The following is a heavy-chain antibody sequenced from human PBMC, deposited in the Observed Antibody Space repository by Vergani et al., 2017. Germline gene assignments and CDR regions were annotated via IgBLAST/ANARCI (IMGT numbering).Heavy chain of an antibody. Sequence: ELQLVESGGGLVQPGGSLSLSCAASGFTFSSYSMNWVRQAPGKGLEWVSYISSNSSTIYYADSVKGRFTISRDNAKNTLYLQMNSQRAEDTAVYDCARDQGSYYKVADAFDIWGQGTMVTVSS. CDR1: GFTFSSYS. V-gene: IGHV3-48*01. J-gene: IGHJ3*02. CDR3: ARDQGSYYKVADAFDI. D-gene: IGHD1-26*01. CDR2: ISSNSSTI.